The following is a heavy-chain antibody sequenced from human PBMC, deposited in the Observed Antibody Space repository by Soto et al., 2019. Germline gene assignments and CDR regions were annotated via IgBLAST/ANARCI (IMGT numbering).Heavy chain of an antibody. CDR2: IWYDGSNE. Sequence: QVQLVESGGGVVQPGRSLRLSCVASGFSLSSYGMHWVRQAPGKGLEWVAVIWYDGSNEYYANSVKSRFTIYRDNSKNTLYQQMNSLRAEDTAVYYCANASYASGSYYDYWGQGTIVTVAS. V-gene: IGHV3-33*03. J-gene: IGHJ4*02. CDR3: ANASYASGSYYDY. D-gene: IGHD3-10*01. CDR1: GFSLSSYG.